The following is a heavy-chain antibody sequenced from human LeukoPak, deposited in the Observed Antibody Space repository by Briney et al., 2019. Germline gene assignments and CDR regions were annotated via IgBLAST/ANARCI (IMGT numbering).Heavy chain of an antibody. D-gene: IGHD5-18*01. CDR3: ARIQLWFGPIDY. V-gene: IGHV3-7*01. CDR1: GFTFSSRW. Sequence: GGSLRLSCAASGFTFSSRWMSWVRQAPGKGLEWVANTKQDGSEKYYVDSVKGRFTISRDNAKNSLYLQMNSLRVDDTAVYYCARIQLWFGPIDYWGQGTLVTVSS. CDR2: TKQDGSEK. J-gene: IGHJ4*02.